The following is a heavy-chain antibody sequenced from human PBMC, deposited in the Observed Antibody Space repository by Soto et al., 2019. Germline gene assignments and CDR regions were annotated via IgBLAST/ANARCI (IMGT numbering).Heavy chain of an antibody. J-gene: IGHJ6*01. CDR2: IYYSGGA. D-gene: IGHD2-2*01. Sequence: QVQLQESGPGLVKPSQTLSLTCTVSGGSIGGGGHYWTWVRQRPGQGLEWMGYIYYSGGAYYNPSLESRLSLSVDTSKNQFSLNLKSVTAADTAVYFWARAATAASYYFYAIDVWAQGPRSPSP. V-gene: IGHV4-31*03. CDR3: ARAATAASYYFYAIDV. CDR1: GGSIGGGGHY.